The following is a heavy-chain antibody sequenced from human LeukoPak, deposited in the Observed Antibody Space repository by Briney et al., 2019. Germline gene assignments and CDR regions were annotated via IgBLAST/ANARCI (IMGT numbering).Heavy chain of an antibody. CDR1: GFTFSTYW. Sequence: GGSLRLSCAASGFTFSTYWMHWVRQAPGKGLVWVSRINTDGSSTNYADSVKGRFTISRDNAKNTLYLQMNSLRAEDTAVYYCARRAGAYSHPYDYWGQGTLVTVSS. CDR2: INTDGSST. CDR3: ARRAGAYSHPYDY. V-gene: IGHV3-74*01. D-gene: IGHD4/OR15-4a*01. J-gene: IGHJ4*02.